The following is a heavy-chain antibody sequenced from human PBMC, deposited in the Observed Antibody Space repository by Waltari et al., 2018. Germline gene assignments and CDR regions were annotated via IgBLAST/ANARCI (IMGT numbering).Heavy chain of an antibody. CDR1: GFTVSSNY. D-gene: IGHD6-19*01. V-gene: IGHV3-66*01. CDR3: TRDAGAVAAEGDY. Sequence: VQLVESGGGLVQPGGSLSLSCVASGFTVSSNYISWVRQAPGKGLECVSLIYSGGRTYYADSGKGRFTIARDNSKNTLYLQMNSLRAEDTAVYYCTRDAGAVAAEGDYWGQGTLVTVSS. J-gene: IGHJ4*02. CDR2: IYSGGRT.